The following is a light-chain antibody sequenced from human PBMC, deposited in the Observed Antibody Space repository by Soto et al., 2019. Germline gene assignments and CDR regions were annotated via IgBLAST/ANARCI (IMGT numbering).Light chain of an antibody. CDR1: QSVSNNY. J-gene: IGKJ4*01. CDR3: QQYGSSPLT. V-gene: IGKV3-20*01. CDR2: GAS. Sequence: EIVLTQSPGTLSLSPGERATLSCRASQSVSNNYLAWYQQKPGQAPRLLISGASSRSTGIPDRFNGSGSGTDFTLTISRLEPEDFAVYYCQQYGSSPLTFGGGTKVEIK.